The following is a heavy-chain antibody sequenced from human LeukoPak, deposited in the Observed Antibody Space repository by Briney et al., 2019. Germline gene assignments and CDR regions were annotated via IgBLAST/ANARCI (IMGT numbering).Heavy chain of an antibody. D-gene: IGHD7-27*01. CDR3: VRHGNWDPLAY. CDR2: IYNSGST. Sequence: SESLSLTRAVPSDSINSSDYYWAWIRHPPGEGLEWIGTIYNSGSTYYKSSLKRRRTISVDSSKNQYSLKMISVTAPDTGVYYCVRHGNWDPLAYWGRGGL. CDR1: SDSINSSDYY. J-gene: IGHJ4*02. V-gene: IGHV4-39*01.